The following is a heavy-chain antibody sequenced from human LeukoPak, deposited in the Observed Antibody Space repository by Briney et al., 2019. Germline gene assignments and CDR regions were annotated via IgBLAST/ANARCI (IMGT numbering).Heavy chain of an antibody. CDR3: AREDPKGYYFDY. CDR2: ISSNGGST. V-gene: IGHV3-64*01. J-gene: IGHJ4*02. CDR1: GFTFSSYA. Sequence: GGSLRLSCAASGFTFSSYAMHWVRQAPGKGLEYVSAISSNGGSTYYANSVKGRFTISRDNSKNTLYLQMGSLRAEDMAVYYCAREDPKGYYFDYWGQGTLVTVSS.